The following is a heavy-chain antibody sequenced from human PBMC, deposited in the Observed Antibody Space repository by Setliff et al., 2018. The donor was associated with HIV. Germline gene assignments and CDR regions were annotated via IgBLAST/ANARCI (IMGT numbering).Heavy chain of an antibody. V-gene: IGHV1-2*02. CDR1: GYSFSGYY. CDR3: ATLDY. J-gene: IGHJ4*02. CDR2: INPNSGAT. Sequence: ASVKVSCKASGYSFSGYYLHWVRRAPGQGLEWMGWINPNSGATNYAQNFQGRVTMTTDTSTATAYMDLKNLRSDDTAVYYCATLDYWGQGTLVTVSS.